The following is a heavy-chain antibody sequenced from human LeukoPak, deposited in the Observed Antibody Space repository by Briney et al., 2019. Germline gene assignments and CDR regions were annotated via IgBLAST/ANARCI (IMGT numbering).Heavy chain of an antibody. J-gene: IGHJ6*03. D-gene: IGHD6-19*01. CDR3: ARGGYSSGGYYMDV. V-gene: IGHV3-30*04. CDR1: GFTFSSYA. CDR2: ILYDGSSK. Sequence: PGRSLRLSCAASGFTFSSYAMHWVRQAPGKGLEWVALILYDGSSKYYADSVKGRFTISRDNSKNTLYLQMNSLRAEDTAVYYCARGGYSSGGYYMDVWGKGTTVTVSS.